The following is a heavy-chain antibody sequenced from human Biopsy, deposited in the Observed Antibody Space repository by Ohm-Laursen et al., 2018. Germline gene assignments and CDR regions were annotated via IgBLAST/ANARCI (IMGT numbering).Heavy chain of an antibody. J-gene: IGHJ1*01. CDR3: ATKLTGYFHH. CDR2: IIPMLGTV. CDR1: GGTFSKYG. Sequence: SSVKVSCKASGGTFSKYGISWVRQAPGQGLEWMGGIIPMLGTVQYARRLRGRVTITADKATSTDYMELSSLGSDDTAVYYCATKLTGYFHHWGQGTLVIVSS. D-gene: IGHD3-9*01. V-gene: IGHV1-69*06.